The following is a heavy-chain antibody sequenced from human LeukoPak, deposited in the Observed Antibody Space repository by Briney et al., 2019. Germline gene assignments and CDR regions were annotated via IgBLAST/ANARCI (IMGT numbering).Heavy chain of an antibody. CDR1: GFTFSSYW. J-gene: IGHJ4*02. V-gene: IGHV3-7*01. CDR3: ARDLSGVRGYTYGRGIDY. Sequence: GGSLRLSCAASGFTFSSYWMSWVRQAPGKGLEWVANIKQDGSEKYYVDSVKGRFTISRDNVKTSLYLQMNSLRAEDTAVYYCARDLSGVRGYTYGRGIDYWGPGTLVTVSP. D-gene: IGHD5-18*01. CDR2: IKQDGSEK.